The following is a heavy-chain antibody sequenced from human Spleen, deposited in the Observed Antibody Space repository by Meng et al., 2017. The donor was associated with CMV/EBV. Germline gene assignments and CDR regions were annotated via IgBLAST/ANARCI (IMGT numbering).Heavy chain of an antibody. CDR1: GGSVSSGSYY. J-gene: IGHJ6*02. CDR3: ARGAIGFMVRGVIIGGMDV. D-gene: IGHD3-10*01. V-gene: IGHV4-61*01. CDR2: IYYSGST. Sequence: SETLSLTCTVSGGSVSSGSYYWSWIRQPPGKGLEWIGYIYYSGSTNYNPSLKSRVTISVNTSKNQFSLKLSSVTAADTAVYYCARGAIGFMVRGVIIGGMDVWGQGTTVTVSS.